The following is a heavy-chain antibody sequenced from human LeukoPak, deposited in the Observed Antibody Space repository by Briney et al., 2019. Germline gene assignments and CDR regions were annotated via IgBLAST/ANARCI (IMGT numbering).Heavy chain of an antibody. Sequence: PGGSLRLSCAASGFTFNNYVMSWVRQAPGKGLEWVSTINGGGYNTYYADSVKGRFTISRDNSKNTLSLQVNTPRAEDTAVYYCARASGIYGSGWYFDYWGQGTLVTVSS. CDR1: GFTFNNYV. V-gene: IGHV3-23*01. D-gene: IGHD6-19*01. CDR3: ARASGIYGSGWYFDY. J-gene: IGHJ4*02. CDR2: INGGGYNT.